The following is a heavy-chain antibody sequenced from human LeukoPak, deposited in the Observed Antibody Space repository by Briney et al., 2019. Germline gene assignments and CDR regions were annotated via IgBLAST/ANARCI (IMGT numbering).Heavy chain of an antibody. CDR3: ARDDYDTGYYYGMDV. V-gene: IGHV4-34*01. Sequence: SETLSLTCAVYGGSFSGYYWSWIRQPPGKGLEWIGEINHSGSTNYNPSLKSRVTISADTSKNQFSLKLSSVTAADTAVYYCARDDYDTGYYYGMDVWGQGTTVTVSS. CDR1: GGSFSGYY. D-gene: IGHD3-22*01. CDR2: INHSGST. J-gene: IGHJ6*02.